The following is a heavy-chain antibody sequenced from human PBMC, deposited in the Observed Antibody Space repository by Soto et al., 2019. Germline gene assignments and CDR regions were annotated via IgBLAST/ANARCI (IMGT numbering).Heavy chain of an antibody. D-gene: IGHD6-13*01. V-gene: IGHV4-39*01. CDR2: IYYSGST. CDR1: GGSISSSSYY. J-gene: IGHJ6*02. CDR3: ARLLSWGDYYYYYGMDV. Sequence: SETLSLTCTVSGGSISSSSYYWGWIRQPPGKGLEWIGSIYYSGSTYYNPSLKSRVTISVDTSKNQFSLKLSSVTAADTAVYYCARLLSWGDYYYYYGMDVWGQGTTVTVS.